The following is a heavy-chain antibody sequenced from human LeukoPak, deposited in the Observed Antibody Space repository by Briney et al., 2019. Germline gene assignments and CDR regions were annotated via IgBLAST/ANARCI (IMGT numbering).Heavy chain of an antibody. Sequence: SVKVSCKASGGTFSSYAISWVRQAPGQGLEWMGRIIPILGIANYAQKLQGRVTITADKSTSTAYMELSSLRSEDTAVYYCARERGWRDTVFGILMYYFDYWGQGTLVTVSS. CDR2: IIPILGIA. V-gene: IGHV1-69*04. CDR3: ARERGWRDTVFGILMYYFDY. J-gene: IGHJ4*02. CDR1: GGTFSSYA. D-gene: IGHD5/OR15-5a*01.